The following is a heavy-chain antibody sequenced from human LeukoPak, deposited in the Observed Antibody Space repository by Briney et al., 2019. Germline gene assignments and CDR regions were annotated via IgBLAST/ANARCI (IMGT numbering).Heavy chain of an antibody. V-gene: IGHV4-59*01. Sequence: SETLSLTCSVSGDSINSFYWIWIRQPPGKGLEWIGYIHHSGSTDYNPSLKSRVTLSVDTSKSQLSLRLTSVTAADTAVYYCARVGPWCFDLWGRGTLVTVSS. CDR1: GDSINSFY. CDR3: ARVGPWCFDL. J-gene: IGHJ2*01. CDR2: IHHSGST.